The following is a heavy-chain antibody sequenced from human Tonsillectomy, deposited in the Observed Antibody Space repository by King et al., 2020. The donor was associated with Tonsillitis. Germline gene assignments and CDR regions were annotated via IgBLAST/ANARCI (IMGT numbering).Heavy chain of an antibody. J-gene: IGHJ3*02. Sequence: VQLVESGGGLVKPGGSLTLSCAASGFTFSSYSMNWVRQAPGKGLEWVSSITSSSNYIYYADLVKGRFTVSRDNAKNLYLQMSSLRAEDTAVYYCAREAGYSSVWLGALDIWGQGTMVTVSS. D-gene: IGHD6-19*01. CDR1: GFTFSSYS. CDR2: ITSSSNYI. CDR3: AREAGYSSVWLGALDI. V-gene: IGHV3-21*01.